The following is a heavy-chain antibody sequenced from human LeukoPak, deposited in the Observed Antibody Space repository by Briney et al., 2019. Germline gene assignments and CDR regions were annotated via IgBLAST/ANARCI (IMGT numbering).Heavy chain of an antibody. CDR2: IWYDGSNK. CDR3: ARGRWDIVVVPAAIYGMDV. V-gene: IGHV3-33*01. D-gene: IGHD2-2*02. CDR1: GFTFSSYG. J-gene: IGHJ6*02. Sequence: GRSLRLSCAASGFTFSSYGMHWVRRAPGKGLEWVAVIWYDGSNKYYADSVKGRFTISRDNSKNTLYLQMNSLRAEDTAVYYCARGRWDIVVVPAAIYGMDVWGQGTTVTVSS.